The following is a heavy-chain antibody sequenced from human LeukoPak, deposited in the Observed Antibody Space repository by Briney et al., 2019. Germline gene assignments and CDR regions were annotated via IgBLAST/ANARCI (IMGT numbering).Heavy chain of an antibody. D-gene: IGHD3-10*01. V-gene: IGHV3-15*01. J-gene: IGHJ4*02. CDR3: TWRGASFDY. CDR1: GFTFSDAW. CDR2: ILSKTSGEAT. Sequence: GGSLRLSCAGSGFTFSDAWVTWVRQAPGKGLEWIGRILSKTSGEATEYAAPVKARFTISRDDSKNMVYLQMNSLKTEDTAVYYCTWRGASFDYWGRGTLVTVSS.